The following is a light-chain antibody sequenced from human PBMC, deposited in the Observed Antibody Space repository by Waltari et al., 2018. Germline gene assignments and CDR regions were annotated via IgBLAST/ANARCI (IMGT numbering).Light chain of an antibody. CDR2: EAY. CDR3: CSYAGSNTVI. J-gene: IGLJ2*01. Sequence: QSALTQPASVSGSPGQSITIPCNGTSSDAGGYHLVSWYQHHPGKAPKPIIYEAYKRPSGVSNRFSGSKSGNTASLTISGLQADDEADYYCCSYAGSNTVIFGGGTKLTVL. CDR1: SSDAGGYHL. V-gene: IGLV2-23*01.